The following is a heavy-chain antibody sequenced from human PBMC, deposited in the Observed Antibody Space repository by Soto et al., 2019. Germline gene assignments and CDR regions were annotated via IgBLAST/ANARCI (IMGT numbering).Heavy chain of an antibody. CDR3: ARDAIRAAGYHYSGMEV. Sequence: SETLSLTCTVSGGSISSYYWSWMRQPAGKGLEWIGRIYTSGSTNYNPSLKSRVTMSVDTSKNQFSLKLSSVTAADTAVYYCARDAIRAAGYHYSGMEVWGQGTTVTVSS. CDR1: GGSISSYY. V-gene: IGHV4-4*07. J-gene: IGHJ6*02. CDR2: IYTSGST. D-gene: IGHD6-19*01.